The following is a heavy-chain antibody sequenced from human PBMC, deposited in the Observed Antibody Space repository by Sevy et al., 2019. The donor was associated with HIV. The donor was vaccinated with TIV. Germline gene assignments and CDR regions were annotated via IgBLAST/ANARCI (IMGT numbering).Heavy chain of an antibody. CDR3: ATDHPPYCSSTSCYDY. J-gene: IGHJ4*02. CDR1: GYTLTELS. V-gene: IGHV1-24*01. Sequence: ASVKVSCKVSGYTLTELSMHWVRQAPGKGLEWMGGFDPEDGETIYAQKFQGRVTMTEDTSTDTPYMELSSLRSEDTAVYYCATDHPPYCSSTSCYDYWGQGTLVTVSS. D-gene: IGHD2-2*01. CDR2: FDPEDGET.